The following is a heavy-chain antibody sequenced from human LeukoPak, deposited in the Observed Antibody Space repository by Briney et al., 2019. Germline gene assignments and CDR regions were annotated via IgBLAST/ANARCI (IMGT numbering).Heavy chain of an antibody. CDR1: GGSISSYY. D-gene: IGHD4-17*01. CDR3: ARGELDYGDINWFDP. V-gene: IGHV4-4*07. J-gene: IGHJ5*02. Sequence: SETLSLTCTVSGGSISSYYWNWIRQPAGKGLEWIGRIYSSGSTNYNPSLKSRVSMSEDMSKNHFSLRLSSVTAADTAVYYCARGELDYGDINWFDPGAREPWSPSPQ. CDR2: IYSSGST.